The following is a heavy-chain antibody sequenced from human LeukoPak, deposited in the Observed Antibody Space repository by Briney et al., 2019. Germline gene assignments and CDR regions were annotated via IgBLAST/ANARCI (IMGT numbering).Heavy chain of an antibody. V-gene: IGHV4-39*07. D-gene: IGHD2-8*01. CDR2: IYYSGST. Sequence: SETLSLTCTVSGASISSGSYYWGWIRQPPGKGLEWIGSIYYSGSTNYNPSLKGRVTISVDTSKNQFSLNLSSVTAADTAVYFCARGPPSNNGFYYWGQGTLVTVSS. CDR1: GASISSGSYY. J-gene: IGHJ4*02. CDR3: ARGPPSNNGFYY.